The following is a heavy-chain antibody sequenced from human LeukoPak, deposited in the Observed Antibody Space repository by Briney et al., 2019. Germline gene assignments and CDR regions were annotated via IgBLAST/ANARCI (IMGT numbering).Heavy chain of an antibody. Sequence: SETLSLTCTVSGGSISSSSYYWGWIRQPPGKGLEWIGSIYYSGSTYYNPSLKSRVTISVDTSKNQFSLKLSSVTAADTAVYYCAREDGITIFRFDPWGQGTLVTVSS. D-gene: IGHD3-9*01. CDR1: GGSISSSSYY. CDR3: AREDGITIFRFDP. CDR2: IYYSGST. J-gene: IGHJ5*02. V-gene: IGHV4-39*07.